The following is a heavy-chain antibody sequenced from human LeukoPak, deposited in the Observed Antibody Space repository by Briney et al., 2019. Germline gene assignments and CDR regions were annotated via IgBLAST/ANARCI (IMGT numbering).Heavy chain of an antibody. Sequence: GGSLRLPCAASGFTFSSYAMSWVRQAPGKGLEWVSAISGSGGSTYYADSVKGRFTISRDNSKNTLYLQMNSLRAEDTAVYYCAPVSGPVYFSYWGQGTLVTVSS. J-gene: IGHJ4*02. V-gene: IGHV3-23*01. D-gene: IGHD3-3*01. CDR3: APVSGPVYFSY. CDR1: GFTFSSYA. CDR2: ISGSGGST.